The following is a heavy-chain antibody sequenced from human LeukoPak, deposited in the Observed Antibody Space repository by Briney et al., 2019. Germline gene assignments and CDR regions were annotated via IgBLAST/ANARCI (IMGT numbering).Heavy chain of an antibody. CDR3: AKDRARGPGYSGYDALGY. D-gene: IGHD5-12*01. CDR1: GFTFSSYD. V-gene: IGHV3-23*01. Sequence: GGSLRLSCAAYGFTFSSYDMSWDRQAPGKGLEWVSAISGSGGSTYYADSVKGRFTISRDNSKNTLYLQMNSLRAEDTAVYYCAKDRARGPGYSGYDALGYWGQGTLVTVSS. J-gene: IGHJ4*02. CDR2: ISGSGGST.